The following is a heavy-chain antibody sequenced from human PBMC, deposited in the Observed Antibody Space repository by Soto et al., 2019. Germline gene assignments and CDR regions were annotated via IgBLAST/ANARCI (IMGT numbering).Heavy chain of an antibody. Sequence: QVKVVQSGVEGRRPGSSVKVSCKASGDTFKNCVISWGRQAPGQGLEWMWGIIPLFGTTDFAQRLQGRLTNTTDESTTTAYMELSRLRSEDTATYYCAAELGFGKLSVVWDQGTTVIGSS. D-gene: IGHD3-10*01. CDR2: IIPLFGTT. CDR1: GDTFKNCV. V-gene: IGHV1-69*01. J-gene: IGHJ6*02. CDR3: AAELGFGKLSVV.